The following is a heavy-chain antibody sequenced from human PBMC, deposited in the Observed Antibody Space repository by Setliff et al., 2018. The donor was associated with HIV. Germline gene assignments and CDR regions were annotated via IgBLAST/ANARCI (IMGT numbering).Heavy chain of an antibody. CDR3: ATSVATFDSVDY. CDR1: GYTFTNYD. V-gene: IGHV1-8*02. J-gene: IGHJ4*02. D-gene: IGHD1-26*01. Sequence: ASVKVSCKASGYTFTNYDINWVRQAPGQGLEWMGWMNPNSGNTGYAQKFQGRVTMTRNTSISTAYMELSSLRSEDTAVYYCATSVATFDSVDYWGQGTLVTVSS. CDR2: MNPNSGNT.